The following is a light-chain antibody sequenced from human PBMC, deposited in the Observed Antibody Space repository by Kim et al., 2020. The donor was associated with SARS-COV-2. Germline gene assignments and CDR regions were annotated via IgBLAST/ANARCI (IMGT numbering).Light chain of an antibody. CDR3: QQYGSSPQIT. V-gene: IGKV3-20*01. CDR2: GAS. CDR1: LSVSSSY. Sequence: EIVLTQSPGILSLSPGERATLSCRASLSVSSSYLAWYQQKPGQAPRLLIYGASNRATGIPDRFSGSGSGTDFSLTISRLEPADFAVYYCQQYGSSPQITFGGGTKVDIK. J-gene: IGKJ4*01.